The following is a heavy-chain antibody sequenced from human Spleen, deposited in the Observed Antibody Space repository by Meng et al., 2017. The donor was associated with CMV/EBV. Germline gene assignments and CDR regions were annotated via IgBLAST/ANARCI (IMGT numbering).Heavy chain of an antibody. D-gene: IGHD3-9*01. V-gene: IGHV4-31*11. CDR1: GGSINNGAYH. CDR2: IHFSGTS. Sequence: SETLSLTCVVSGGSINNGAYHWTWVRQHPGQGLEWIGSIHFSGTSHFNPSLTSRASILLDTSKSRFSLKLTSVTAADTAVYYCARATVATYFDSLTGYLDGMDVWGQGTTVTVSS. CDR3: ARATVATYFDSLTGYLDGMDV. J-gene: IGHJ6*02.